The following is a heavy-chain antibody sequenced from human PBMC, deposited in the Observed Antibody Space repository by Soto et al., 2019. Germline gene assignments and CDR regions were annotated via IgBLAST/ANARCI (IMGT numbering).Heavy chain of an antibody. CDR1: GFSLTTRGVG. Sequence: QITLKESGPTLVKPTQTLTLTCTFSGFSLTTRGVGVGWIRQPPGKALECLALIYWDDDKRSSPSLQSRLSIPKDTSKNQVVLIMTNVDPVDTATYYCAHIPNYYQYDWFDPWGQGTLVSVSS. D-gene: IGHD3-16*01. V-gene: IGHV2-5*02. J-gene: IGHJ5*02. CDR2: IYWDDDK. CDR3: AHIPNYYQYDWFDP.